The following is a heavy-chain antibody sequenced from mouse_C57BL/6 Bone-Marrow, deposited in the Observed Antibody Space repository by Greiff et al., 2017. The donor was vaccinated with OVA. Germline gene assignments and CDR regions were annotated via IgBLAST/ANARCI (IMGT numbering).Heavy chain of an antibody. Sequence: EVKLVESGGGLVQPGESLKLSCESNEYEFPSHDMSWVRKTPEKRLELVAAINSDGGSTYYPDTMERRFIISRDNTKKTLYLQMSSLRSEDTALDYCARHDSSGYFYYAMGYWGQGTAVTVSS. CDR2: INSDGGST. D-gene: IGHD3-2*02. CDR3: ARHDSSGYFYYAMGY. V-gene: IGHV5-2*01. J-gene: IGHJ4*01. CDR1: EYEFPSHD.